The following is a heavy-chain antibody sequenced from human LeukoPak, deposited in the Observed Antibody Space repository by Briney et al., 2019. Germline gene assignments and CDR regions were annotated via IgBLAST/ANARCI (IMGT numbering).Heavy chain of an antibody. CDR2: ISGSGGST. CDR3: AKEMVTTGKIDD. J-gene: IGHJ4*02. D-gene: IGHD4-23*01. V-gene: IGHV3-23*01. Sequence: GGSLRLSCAASGFTFSSYAMSWVRQAPGKGLEWVSAISGSGGSTYYADSVKGRFTISSDNSKNTLYLQMNSLRDEDTAVYFCAKEMVTTGKIDDWGQGTLVTVSS. CDR1: GFTFSSYA.